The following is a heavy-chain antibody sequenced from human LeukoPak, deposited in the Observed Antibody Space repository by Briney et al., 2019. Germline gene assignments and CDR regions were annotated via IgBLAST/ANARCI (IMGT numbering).Heavy chain of an antibody. CDR3: ARGNPKDYGGNSVLPFDY. CDR2: INPNSGGT. J-gene: IGHJ4*02. D-gene: IGHD4-23*01. CDR1: GYTFTGYY. V-gene: IGHV1-2*02. Sequence: ASVKVSCKASGYTFTGYYMHWVRQAPGQGLEWMGWINPNSGGTNYAQKFQGRVTMTRDTSINTAYMELSRLRSDDTAVYYCARGNPKDYGGNSVLPFDYWGQGTLVTVSS.